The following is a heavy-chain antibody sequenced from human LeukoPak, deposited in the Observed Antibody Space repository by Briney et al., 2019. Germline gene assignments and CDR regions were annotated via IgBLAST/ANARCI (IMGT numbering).Heavy chain of an antibody. CDR3: ARSKIDY. J-gene: IGHJ4*02. V-gene: IGHV3-23*01. Sequence: GSLRLSCAASGFTFSSYAMSWVRQAPGKGLEWVSLISGSGGSTYYAESVKGRFTVSRDSSKNMLYLQMNSLRADDTAIYYCARSKIDYWGQGTLVTVSS. D-gene: IGHD4-11*01. CDR2: ISGSGGST. CDR1: GFTFSSYA.